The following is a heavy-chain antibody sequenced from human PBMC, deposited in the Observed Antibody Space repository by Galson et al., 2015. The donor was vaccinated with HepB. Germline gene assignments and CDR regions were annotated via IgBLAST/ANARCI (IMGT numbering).Heavy chain of an antibody. Sequence: SLRLSCAASGFTFSSYSMNWVRQAPGKGLEWVSYISSSSSTIYYADSVKGRFTISRDNAKNSLYLQRNSLRAEDTAVYYCASAPVWFGEFLDAFDIWGQGTMVTVSS. D-gene: IGHD3-10*01. J-gene: IGHJ3*02. V-gene: IGHV3-48*04. CDR1: GFTFSSYS. CDR2: ISSSSSTI. CDR3: ASAPVWFGEFLDAFDI.